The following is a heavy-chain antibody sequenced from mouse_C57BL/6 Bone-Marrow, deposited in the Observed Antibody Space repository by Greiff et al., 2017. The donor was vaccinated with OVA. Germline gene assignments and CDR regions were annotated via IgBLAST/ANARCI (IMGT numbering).Heavy chain of an antibody. Sequence: VQLQQSGPELVKPGASVKISCKASGYAFSSSWMNWVKQRPGKGLEWIGRIYPGDGDTNYNGKFKGKASLTADKSSSTAYMQLSSLTSEDSAVYFCARGGFAYWGQGTLVTVSA. CDR2: IYPGDGDT. CDR3: ARGGFAY. J-gene: IGHJ3*01. CDR1: GYAFSSSW. V-gene: IGHV1-82*01.